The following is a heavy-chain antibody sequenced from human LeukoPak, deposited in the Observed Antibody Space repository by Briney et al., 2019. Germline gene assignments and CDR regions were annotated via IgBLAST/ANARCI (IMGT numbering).Heavy chain of an antibody. Sequence: SVKVSCKASGGTFSSYAISWVRQAPGQGLEWMGGIIPIFGTANYAQKFQGRVTITADESTSTAYMELSSLRSEDTAVYYCARVSGSLYYFDYWGQETLVTVSS. V-gene: IGHV1-69*13. CDR2: IIPIFGTA. CDR3: ARVSGSLYYFDY. D-gene: IGHD3-10*01. CDR1: GGTFSSYA. J-gene: IGHJ4*02.